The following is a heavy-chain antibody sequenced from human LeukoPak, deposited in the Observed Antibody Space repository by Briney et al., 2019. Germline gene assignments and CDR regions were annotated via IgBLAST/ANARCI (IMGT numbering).Heavy chain of an antibody. CDR1: GFLFTEYG. CDR3: AKAIQRGLDYANSLDY. D-gene: IGHD4-11*01. CDR2: IWSDGTNT. Sequence: GGSLRLSCAASGFLFTEYGMHWVRQAPGKGLEWVAVIWSDGTNTYYSDSVKGRFAISRDDSNDMVYLQMNRLRAEDTAIYYYAKAIQRGLDYANSLDYWGQGTLVTVSS. J-gene: IGHJ4*02. V-gene: IGHV3-33*06.